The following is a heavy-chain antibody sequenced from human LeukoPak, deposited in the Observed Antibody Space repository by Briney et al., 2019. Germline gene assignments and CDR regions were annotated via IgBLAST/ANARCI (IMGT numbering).Heavy chain of an antibody. J-gene: IGHJ4*02. CDR3: AREDTRRGSRGYFDY. D-gene: IGHD2-2*01. CDR2: ISGDNGST. CDR1: GYTFTSYG. Sequence: GASVKVSCKASGYTFTSYGISWVRQAPGQGLEWMGWISGDNGSTNYAQKLQGRVTMTTDTSTSTAYMELRSLRSDGSAIYYCAREDTRRGSRGYFDYWGQGTLVTVSS. V-gene: IGHV1-18*01.